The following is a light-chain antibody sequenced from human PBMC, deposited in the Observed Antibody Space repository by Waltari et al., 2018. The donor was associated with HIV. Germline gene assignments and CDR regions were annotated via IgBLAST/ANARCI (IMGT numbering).Light chain of an antibody. V-gene: IGLV2-8*01. CDR3: NSYVGSSKSYV. CDR1: TSDIGGYNY. J-gene: IGLJ1*01. Sequence: QSALTQPPSASGSPGQSVTISCTGTTSDIGGYNYVSWYQQHPGEAPRLIIYDVTKRPSGVPDRFSGSKSGNTASLTVSGLQAEDEAEYYCNSYVGSSKSYVFGTGTKVTVL. CDR2: DVT.